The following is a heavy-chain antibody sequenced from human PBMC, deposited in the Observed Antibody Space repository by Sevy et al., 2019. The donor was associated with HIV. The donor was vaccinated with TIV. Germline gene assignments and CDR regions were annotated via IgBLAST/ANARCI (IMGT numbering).Heavy chain of an antibody. Sequence: GGSLRLSCAASGFTFSNYIINWVRQAPGNGLEWVSSISNSGTYIYYADSVKGRFTISRDNAKNSLYLQMNSLRAEDTAVYYCARYEEDTTLVNAFDISGQGTVVTVSS. CDR2: ISNSGTYI. J-gene: IGHJ3*02. CDR1: GFTFSNYI. CDR3: ARYEEDTTLVNAFDI. D-gene: IGHD5-18*01. V-gene: IGHV3-21*01.